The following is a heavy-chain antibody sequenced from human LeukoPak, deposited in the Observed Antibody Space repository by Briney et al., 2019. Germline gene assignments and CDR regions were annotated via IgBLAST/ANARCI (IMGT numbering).Heavy chain of an antibody. CDR1: GNSISSGYY. V-gene: IGHV4-38-2*02. CDR2: IYHSGST. D-gene: IGHD4-17*01. Sequence: SETLSLTCSVSGNSISSGYYWGWIRQPPAKGLAWIGSIYHSGSTYYNPSLKSRATISVDTSKNQFSLKLSSVTAADTAVYYCARGGYGDYDWFDPWGQGTLVTVSS. CDR3: ARGGYGDYDWFDP. J-gene: IGHJ5*02.